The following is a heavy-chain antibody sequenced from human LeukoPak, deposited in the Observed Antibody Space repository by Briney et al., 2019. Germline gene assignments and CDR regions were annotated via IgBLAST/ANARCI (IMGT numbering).Heavy chain of an antibody. CDR1: GGTFSSYA. J-gene: IGHJ4*02. V-gene: IGHV1-69*13. CDR3: ANQYSSGWYNLYYFDY. CDR2: IIPIFGTA. D-gene: IGHD6-19*01. Sequence: SVKVSCKASGGTFSSYAISWVRQAPGQGLEWMGGIIPIFGTANYAQKFQGRVTITADESTSTAYMELSSLRSEDTAVYYCANQYSSGWYNLYYFDYWGQGTLVTVSS.